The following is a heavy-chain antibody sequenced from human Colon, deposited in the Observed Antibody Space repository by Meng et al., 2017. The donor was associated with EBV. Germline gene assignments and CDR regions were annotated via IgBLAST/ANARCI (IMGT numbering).Heavy chain of an antibody. J-gene: IGHJ5*02. V-gene: IGHV4-31*03. D-gene: IGHD3-10*01. CDR3: ARASYGSGSPLGESWFDP. Sequence: VQLQASGPGLVKPSQTPSLTCTVSGGSISSGGYYWSWIRQHPGKGLEWIGYIHSSGSTYYNPSLRSRLTISVDTSKNQFSLKLSSVTAADTAVYYCARASYGSGSPLGESWFDPWGQGTLVTVSS. CDR2: IHSSGST. CDR1: GGSISSGGYY.